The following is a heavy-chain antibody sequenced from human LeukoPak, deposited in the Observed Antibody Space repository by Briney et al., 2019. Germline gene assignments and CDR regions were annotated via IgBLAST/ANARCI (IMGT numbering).Heavy chain of an antibody. D-gene: IGHD6-13*01. V-gene: IGHV3-66*01. CDR1: GFTFSNNY. CDR3: ASALAAASHTSFDH. J-gene: IGHJ4*02. CDR2: IYSGGNT. Sequence: GGSLRLSCAASGFTFSNNYMSWVRQAPGKGLEWVSIIYSGGNTYYADSVKGRFTISRGNSQNTVYLQMNSMRAEDTAVYYCASALAAASHTSFDHWGQGTLVTVSS.